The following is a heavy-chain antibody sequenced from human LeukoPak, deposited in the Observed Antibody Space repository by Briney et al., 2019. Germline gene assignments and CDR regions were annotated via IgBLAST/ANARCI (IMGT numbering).Heavy chain of an antibody. CDR2: IKQDGSEN. CDR1: GFTFSSYW. J-gene: IGHJ6*03. D-gene: IGHD5-24*01. V-gene: IGHV3-7*03. Sequence: GGSPTLTCAASGFTFSSYWLSWLRQPPGKGLEWVANIKQDGSENYYVDSVKGRFTISRDNAKNSLYLQMNSLSAEDTAVYYCARPRRDGYNFRGYYYYYMDVWGKGTTVTISS. CDR3: ARPRRDGYNFRGYYYYYMDV.